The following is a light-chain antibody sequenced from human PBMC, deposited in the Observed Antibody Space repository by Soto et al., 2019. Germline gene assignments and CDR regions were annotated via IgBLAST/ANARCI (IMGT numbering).Light chain of an antibody. CDR2: AAS. CDR1: QSISNY. V-gene: IGKV1-39*01. Sequence: DIQLTQSPSPLSASVGDRVTITCRASQSISNYLNWYQQKPGKAPKLLMYAASSLQSGVPSRFSCSGSGTDFTLTISSLQPEYFATYYCQQSYSTPRTFGQGTKVEIK. CDR3: QQSYSTPRT. J-gene: IGKJ1*01.